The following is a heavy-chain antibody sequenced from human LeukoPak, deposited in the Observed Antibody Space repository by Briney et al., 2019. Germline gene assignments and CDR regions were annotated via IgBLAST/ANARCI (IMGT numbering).Heavy chain of an antibody. D-gene: IGHD5-24*01. CDR2: INHSGST. Sequence: PSETLSLSCAVYGGSFSGYYWSWIRQPPGKGLEWIGEINHSGSTNYNPSLKSRVTISVDTSKNQFSLKLTSVTAAETAVYYCARGKGWLPDYWGQGTLVTVSS. J-gene: IGHJ4*02. V-gene: IGHV4-34*01. CDR1: GGSFSGYY. CDR3: ARGKGWLPDY.